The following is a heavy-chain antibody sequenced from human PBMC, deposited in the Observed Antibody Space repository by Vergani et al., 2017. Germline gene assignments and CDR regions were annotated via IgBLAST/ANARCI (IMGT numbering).Heavy chain of an antibody. V-gene: IGHV4-61*02. CDR3: ARDAGYCSSTSCSDAFDI. J-gene: IGHJ3*02. CDR1: GGSISSGSYY. CDR2: IYTSGST. Sequence: QVQLQESGPGLVKPSQTLSLTCTVSGGSISSGSYYWSWIRQAAGKGLGWIGRIYTSGSTNYNPSLKSRVTISVDTSKNQFSLKLSSVTAADTAVYYCARDAGYCSSTSCSDAFDIWGQGTMVTVSS. D-gene: IGHD2-2*01.